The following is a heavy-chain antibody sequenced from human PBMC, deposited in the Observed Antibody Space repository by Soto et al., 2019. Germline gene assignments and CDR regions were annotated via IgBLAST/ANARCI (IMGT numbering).Heavy chain of an antibody. V-gene: IGHV4-30-2*01. CDR3: ARAVGLGALAVDY. Sequence: QLQLQESGSGLVKPSQTLSLTCAVSGGSISSGGYSWSWIRQPPGKGLEWIGYIYHSGSTYYNPSLKSRVTISVDRSKNQFSRKLSSVTAADTAVYYCARAVGLGALAVDYWGQGTLVTVSS. CDR1: GGSISSGGYS. CDR2: IYHSGST. D-gene: IGHD6-19*01. J-gene: IGHJ4*02.